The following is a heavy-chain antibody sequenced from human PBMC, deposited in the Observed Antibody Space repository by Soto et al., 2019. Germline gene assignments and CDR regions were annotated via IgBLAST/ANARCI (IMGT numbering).Heavy chain of an antibody. Sequence: ASVKVSCKASGYTFTGYYMHWVRQAPGQGLEWMGWINPNSGGTNYAQKFQGWVTMTRDTPISTAYMELSRLRSDDTAVYYCARGYSSGRYYYGMDVWGQGTTVTVSS. CDR3: ARGYSSGRYYYGMDV. D-gene: IGHD6-19*01. CDR1: GYTFTGYY. V-gene: IGHV1-2*04. J-gene: IGHJ6*02. CDR2: INPNSGGT.